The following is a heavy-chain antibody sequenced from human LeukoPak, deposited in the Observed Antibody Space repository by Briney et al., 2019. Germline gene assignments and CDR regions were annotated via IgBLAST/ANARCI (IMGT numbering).Heavy chain of an antibody. CDR3: ARERRRYCSSTICYRGPYYYYGMDV. D-gene: IGHD2-2*01. CDR2: IYSGGST. Sequence: GGSLRLSCAASGFTVSSNYMSWVRQAPGKGLEWVSVIYSGGSTYYADSVKGRFTISRDNSKNTLYLQMNSLRAEDTAVYYCARERRRYCSSTICYRGPYYYYGMDVWGQGTTVTVSS. V-gene: IGHV3-66*01. J-gene: IGHJ6*02. CDR1: GFTVSSNY.